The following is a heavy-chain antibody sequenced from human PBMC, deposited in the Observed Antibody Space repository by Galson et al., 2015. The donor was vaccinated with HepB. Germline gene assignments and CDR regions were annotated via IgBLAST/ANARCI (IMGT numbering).Heavy chain of an antibody. Sequence: SVKVSCKASGYTFTRSYMHWLRQAPGQGLEWMGIINLSGGSTNYAQKFQGRVTMTRDTSTTTVYMELSSLRSEDTAVYYCARVEGSSGYTFDYWGQGTLVIVSS. CDR1: GYTFTRSY. D-gene: IGHD3-22*01. V-gene: IGHV1-46*01. CDR2: INLSGGST. J-gene: IGHJ4*02. CDR3: ARVEGSSGYTFDY.